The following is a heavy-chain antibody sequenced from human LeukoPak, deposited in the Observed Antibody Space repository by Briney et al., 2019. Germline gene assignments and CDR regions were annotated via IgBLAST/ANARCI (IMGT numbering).Heavy chain of an antibody. CDR1: GLTLSSYS. J-gene: IGHJ4*02. D-gene: IGHD3-16*02. Sequence: GGSLRLSCAASGLTLSSYSVNWVRQAPGKGLEWVSYISSTSSTIYYAESVKGRFTISRDNAKNSLYLQMNSLRAEDTAVYYCWGSFRYRANYFDYWGQGTLVTVSS. CDR2: ISSTSSTI. CDR3: WGSFRYRANYFDY. V-gene: IGHV3-48*01.